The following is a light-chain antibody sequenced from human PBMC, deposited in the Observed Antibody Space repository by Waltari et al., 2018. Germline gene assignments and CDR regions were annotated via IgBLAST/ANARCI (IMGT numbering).Light chain of an antibody. CDR1: SSDAGGYHY. Sequence: QSALTQPPSASGSPGQSVTISCPGTSSDAGGYHYVSRYQQHPGKVPKLVIFEVSKRPSGVPDRFSGSRSGNTASLTVSGLQAEDEADYYCSSYAGSNTYVLFGGGTKLTVL. CDR3: SSYAGSNTYVL. J-gene: IGLJ2*01. V-gene: IGLV2-8*01. CDR2: EVS.